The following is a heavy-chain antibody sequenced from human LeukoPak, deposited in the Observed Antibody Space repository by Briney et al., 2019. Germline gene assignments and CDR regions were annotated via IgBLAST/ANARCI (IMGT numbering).Heavy chain of an antibody. J-gene: IGHJ6*03. Sequence: SETLSLTCSVSGDSISTSSYYWGWIRQPPGKGLEWIGTIYYSGSTYYNPSLTSRVTISVDTSKNQFSLKLSSVTAADTAVYYCARHKDYYYSYMDVWGKGTTVTISS. CDR1: GDSISTSSYY. CDR2: IYYSGST. V-gene: IGHV4-39*01. CDR3: ARHKDYYYSYMDV.